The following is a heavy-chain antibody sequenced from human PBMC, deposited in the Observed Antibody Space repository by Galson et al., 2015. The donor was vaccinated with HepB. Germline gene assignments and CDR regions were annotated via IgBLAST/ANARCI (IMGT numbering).Heavy chain of an antibody. CDR2: IDPTDSYT. D-gene: IGHD2-2*01. V-gene: IGHV5-10-1*01. CDR1: GYTFTTYW. CDR3: VGVPSSTTRVRDY. J-gene: IGHJ4*02. Sequence: QSGAEVKKPGESLRISCKTSGYTFTTYWINWVRQMPGKGLEWIGSIDPTDSYTNYSPSFQGHVTISADKSVTTAYLQWSSLKASDTAMYYCVGVPSSTTRVRDYWGQGTLVTVSS.